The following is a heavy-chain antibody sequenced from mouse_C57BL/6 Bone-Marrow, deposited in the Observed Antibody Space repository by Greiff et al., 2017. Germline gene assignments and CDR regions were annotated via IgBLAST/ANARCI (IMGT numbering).Heavy chain of an antibody. CDR1: GYAFSSSW. CDR3: ARWGMAGGFAY. V-gene: IGHV1-82*01. CDR2: IYPGDGDT. J-gene: IGHJ3*01. Sequence: QVQLKQSGPELVKPGASVKISCKASGYAFSSSWMNWVKQRPGKGLEWIGRIYPGDGDTNYNGKFKGKATLTADKSSSTAYMQLSSLTSEDSAVYFCARWGMAGGFAYWGQGTLVTVSA. D-gene: IGHD2-10*02.